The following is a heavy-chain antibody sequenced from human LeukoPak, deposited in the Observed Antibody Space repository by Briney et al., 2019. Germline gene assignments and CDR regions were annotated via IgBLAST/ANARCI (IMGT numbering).Heavy chain of an antibody. Sequence: AASVKVSCKASGYTFTSYDINWVRQATGQGLEWMGWMNPNSGNTGYAQKFQGRVTMTRNTSISTAYMGLSSLRSEDTAVYYCARVPRVAVAPGDYWGQGTLVTVSS. J-gene: IGHJ4*02. D-gene: IGHD6-19*01. CDR3: ARVPRVAVAPGDY. CDR2: MNPNSGNT. CDR1: GYTFTSYD. V-gene: IGHV1-8*01.